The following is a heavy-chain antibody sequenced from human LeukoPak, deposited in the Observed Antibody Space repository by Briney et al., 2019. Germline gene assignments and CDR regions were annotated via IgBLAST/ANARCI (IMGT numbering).Heavy chain of an antibody. Sequence: GGSLRLSCAASGFTFSSYSMNWVRQAPGKGLEWVSYISSSSSTIYYADSVKGRFTISRDNAKNSLYLQMNSLRAEDTAVYYCARVGCSSTSCYRWVYYYYMDVWGKGTTVTVSS. CDR3: ARVGCSSTSCYRWVYYYYMDV. CDR1: GFTFSSYS. CDR2: ISSSSSTI. D-gene: IGHD2-2*01. V-gene: IGHV3-48*01. J-gene: IGHJ6*03.